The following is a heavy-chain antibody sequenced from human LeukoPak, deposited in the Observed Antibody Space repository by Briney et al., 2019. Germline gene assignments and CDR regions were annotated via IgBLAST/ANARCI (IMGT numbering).Heavy chain of an antibody. D-gene: IGHD3-10*01. CDR3: ASALRGVITN. J-gene: IGHJ4*02. Sequence: GGSLRLSCAASGCTFSPSWMHWVRQAPGKGLVWVSRISSGGSITDYADCVKGRFTISRDNAKNTLYLQMNSLRAEDTAVYYCASALRGVITNWGQGTLITVSS. CDR1: GCTFSPSW. V-gene: IGHV3-74*01. CDR2: ISSGGSIT.